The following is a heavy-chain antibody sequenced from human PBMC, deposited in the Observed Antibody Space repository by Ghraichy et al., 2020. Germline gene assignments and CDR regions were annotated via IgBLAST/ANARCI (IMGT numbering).Heavy chain of an antibody. Sequence: GESLNISCAASGFTFSSYAMNWVRQPPGKGLEWLALISYDGSNQYYPDSVKGRFSISRDNSKNTLYLQMTSLRAEDTAVYYCAREGDRGSSSWYTVESWGQGTLVSVSS. V-gene: IGHV3-30-3*01. CDR1: GFTFSSYA. CDR3: AREGDRGSSSWYTVES. J-gene: IGHJ4*02. CDR2: ISYDGSNQ. D-gene: IGHD6-13*01.